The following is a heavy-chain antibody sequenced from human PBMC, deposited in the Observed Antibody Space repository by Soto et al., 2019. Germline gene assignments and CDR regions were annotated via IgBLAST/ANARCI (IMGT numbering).Heavy chain of an antibody. CDR2: INDSGST. J-gene: IGHJ6*02. CDR3: ARHISLGYSYGSPYYYYGMDV. V-gene: IGHV4-34*01. D-gene: IGHD5-18*01. CDR1: GGSFSGYY. Sequence: SETLSLTCAVYGGSFSGYYWNWIRQPPGKGLEWIGEINDSGSTNYSPSLRSRVTISVATSKNQISLRLSSVTAADTAVYYCARHISLGYSYGSPYYYYGMDVWGQGTTVTVSS.